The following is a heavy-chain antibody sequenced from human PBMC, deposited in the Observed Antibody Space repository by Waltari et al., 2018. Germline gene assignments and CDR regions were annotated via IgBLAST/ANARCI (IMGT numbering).Heavy chain of an antibody. J-gene: IGHJ5*02. CDR1: GGSCTGYY. V-gene: IGHV4-34*01. CDR2: LNHSGST. D-gene: IGHD3-3*01. CDR3: ARGPLRFLEWYNGFDP. Sequence: QVQLQQRGAGLLRPSETLSPTCAVNGGSCTGYYWSWIRQLPGKGREWIGELNHSGSTNYNPSLKSRVTISVDTSKNQFSLKLSSVTAADTAVYYCARGPLRFLEWYNGFDPWGQGTLVTVSS.